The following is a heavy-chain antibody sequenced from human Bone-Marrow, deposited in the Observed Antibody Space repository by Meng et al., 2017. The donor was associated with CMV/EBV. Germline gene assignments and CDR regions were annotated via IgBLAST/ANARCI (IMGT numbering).Heavy chain of an antibody. CDR1: GYTFTRYG. D-gene: IGHD3-3*01. Sequence: QVQRVHSGAWMRNPGASVQVSCKASGYTFTRYGISWVRQAPGQGLEWMGWISNYNGNTNYAQKLQGRVTMTTDTSTSTAYMELRSLRSDDTAVYYCARVLEAAHDYWGQGTLVTVSS. CDR2: ISNYNGNT. V-gene: IGHV1-18*01. J-gene: IGHJ4*02. CDR3: ARVLEAAHDY.